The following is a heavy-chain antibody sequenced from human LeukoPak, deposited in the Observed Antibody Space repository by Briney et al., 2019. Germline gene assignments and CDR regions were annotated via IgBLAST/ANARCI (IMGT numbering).Heavy chain of an antibody. J-gene: IGHJ5*02. CDR3: ERFYNYYDSSGISYNWFDP. CDR1: GVTISSYY. Sequence: PAETLSLTCAVSGVTISSYYWSWIRQPPGKGLEWIGYIYYSGSTNYNPCIKSRVNISVDTPKNQLSLKLSSVTAEDTAVYYCERFYNYYDSSGISYNWFDPWGQGTLVTVSS. CDR2: IYYSGST. V-gene: IGHV4-59*01. D-gene: IGHD3-22*01.